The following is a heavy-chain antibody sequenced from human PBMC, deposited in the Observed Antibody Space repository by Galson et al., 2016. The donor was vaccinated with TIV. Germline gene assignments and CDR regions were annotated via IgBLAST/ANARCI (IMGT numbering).Heavy chain of an antibody. Sequence: ETLSLTCTVSGGSTSSYYWTWIRQPPGKGLEWIGYIYHTGNTIYNPSLKSRVAISLDTSKNQFSLKLSSVTAADTALYYRAREGSADYDWGRAHFDYWGQGTLVTVSS. CDR1: GGSTSSYY. CDR3: AREGSADYDWGRAHFDY. J-gene: IGHJ4*02. D-gene: IGHD3-16*01. CDR2: IYHTGNT. V-gene: IGHV4-59*12.